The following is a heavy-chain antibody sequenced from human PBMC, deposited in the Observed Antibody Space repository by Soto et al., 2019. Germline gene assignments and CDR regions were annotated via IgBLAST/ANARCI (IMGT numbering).Heavy chain of an antibody. CDR1: GGSLSRFY. CDR3: AREPDV. CDR2: IYYSGST. J-gene: IGHJ6*02. Sequence: SETLSLTCTVSGGSLSRFYWSWIRQPPGKGLEWIGYIYYSGSTNQNPSLKSRVTTSVDTSKNQFSLKLSSVTAEDTAVYYCAREPDVWGQGTTVTVS. V-gene: IGHV4-59*12.